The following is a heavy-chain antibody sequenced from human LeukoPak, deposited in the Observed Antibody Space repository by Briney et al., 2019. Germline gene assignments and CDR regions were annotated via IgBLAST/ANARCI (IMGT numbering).Heavy chain of an antibody. CDR3: ARASEGIGYFDF. Sequence: PSETLSLTCTVSGVSFSNDYRSWIRQAPGKGLEWIGYVYHTGKTNYNPALNSRLSMSVDTSKNQFFLKMTSVTAADTALYYCARASEGIGYFDFWGQGALVTVSS. J-gene: IGHJ4*02. CDR2: VYHTGKT. V-gene: IGHV4-59*01. D-gene: IGHD2-21*01. CDR1: GVSFSNDY.